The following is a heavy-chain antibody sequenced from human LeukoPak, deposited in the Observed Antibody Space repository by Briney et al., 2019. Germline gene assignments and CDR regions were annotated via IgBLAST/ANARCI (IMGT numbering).Heavy chain of an antibody. D-gene: IGHD1-26*01. CDR3: ARDTHGAGTTTDSYYGMDV. CDR1: GYTFTSYY. V-gene: IGHV1-46*01. Sequence: GASVKVSCKASGYTFTSYYIHWVRQAPGQGLEWMGIINPSGGSASYAQKFQGRVTMTRDTSTSTVYMEPSSLRSEDTAVYSCARDTHGAGTTTDSYYGMDVWGQGTTVTVSS. J-gene: IGHJ6*02. CDR2: INPSGGSA.